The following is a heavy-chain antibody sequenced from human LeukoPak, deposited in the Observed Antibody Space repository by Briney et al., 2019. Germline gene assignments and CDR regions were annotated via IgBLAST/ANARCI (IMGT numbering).Heavy chain of an antibody. CDR2: INHSGST. Sequence: SETLSLTCAVYGGSFSGNHWSWIRQPPGKGLEWIGEINHSGSTNYNPSLKSRVTISVDTSKNQFSLKLSSVTAADTAVYYCARTGYCTSGVCLQPKNYYYYYMDVWGKGTTVTVSS. CDR1: GGSFSGNH. V-gene: IGHV4-34*01. CDR3: ARTGYCTSGVCLQPKNYYYYYMDV. D-gene: IGHD2-8*01. J-gene: IGHJ6*03.